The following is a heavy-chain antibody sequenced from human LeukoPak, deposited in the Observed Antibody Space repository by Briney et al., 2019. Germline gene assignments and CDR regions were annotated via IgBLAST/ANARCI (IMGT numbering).Heavy chain of an antibody. Sequence: SETLSLTCTVSGGSISSSSYYWGWIRQPPGKGLEWIGSIYYGGSTYYNPSLKSRVTISVDTSKNQFSLKLSSVTAADTAVYYCASQGRKNYDSSGYYYASWGQGTLVTVSS. D-gene: IGHD3-22*01. CDR1: GGSISSSSYY. CDR3: ASQGRKNYDSSGYYYAS. CDR2: IYYGGST. J-gene: IGHJ4*02. V-gene: IGHV4-39*01.